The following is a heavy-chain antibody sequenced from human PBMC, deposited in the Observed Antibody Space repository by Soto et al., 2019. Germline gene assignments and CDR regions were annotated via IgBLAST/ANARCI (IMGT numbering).Heavy chain of an antibody. D-gene: IGHD6-13*01. V-gene: IGHV1-46*01. CDR1: GYTFISYY. CDR3: ARDLAAGDH. Sequence: QVQLVQSGAEVKKPGASVKVSCRASGYTFISYYIHWVRQAPGQGLEWLAIINPTSGSTNYAQKFQGRVTLTMDTSTSTVYMELSGLRSAETAVFYCARDLAAGDHWGQGTLVTVSS. CDR2: INPTSGST. J-gene: IGHJ4*02.